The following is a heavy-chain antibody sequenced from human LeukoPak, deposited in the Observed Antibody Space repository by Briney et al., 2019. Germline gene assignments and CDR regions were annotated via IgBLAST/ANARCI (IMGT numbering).Heavy chain of an antibody. CDR2: IKQDGSER. CDR1: GFSLSSYW. V-gene: IGHV3-7*01. Sequence: GGSLRLSCVASGFSLSSYWMSWVRQAPGKGLEWVANIKQDGSERYYVGSVKGRFTISRDDAKNSVYLQMNSLRVEDTAVYFCARDQWLADYWGQGTLVTVSS. CDR3: ARDQWLADY. J-gene: IGHJ4*02. D-gene: IGHD6-19*01.